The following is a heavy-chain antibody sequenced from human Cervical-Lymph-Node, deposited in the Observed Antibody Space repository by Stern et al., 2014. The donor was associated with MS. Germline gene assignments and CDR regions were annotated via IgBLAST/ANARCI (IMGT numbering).Heavy chain of an antibody. Sequence: DVQLLESGGGLVQPGGALRLTCAASGFTFSNYGMNWVRQGPGRGLECVSYISSSGSTISYGDSVKRRFTISRDKAKSLLYLQMNSPRAEDTAVYYCARGGAARPDYWGQGTLVTVSS. CDR1: GFTFSNYG. CDR2: ISSSGSTI. D-gene: IGHD6-6*01. V-gene: IGHV3-48*01. J-gene: IGHJ4*02. CDR3: ARGGAARPDY.